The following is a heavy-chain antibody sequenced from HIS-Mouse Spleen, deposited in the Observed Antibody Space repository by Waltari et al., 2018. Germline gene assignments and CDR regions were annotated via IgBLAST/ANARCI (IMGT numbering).Heavy chain of an antibody. Sequence: QLQLQESGPGLVKPSETLSLTCTVSGGSISSSSYYWGWIRQPPGKGLAWIGSVYYSVRTYYRPSLKSRVTISVDTSKNQFSLKLSSVTAADTAVYYCAREIPYSSSWYDWYFDLWGRGTLVTVSS. CDR1: GGSISSSSYY. V-gene: IGHV4-39*07. D-gene: IGHD6-13*01. CDR3: AREIPYSSSWYDWYFDL. J-gene: IGHJ2*01. CDR2: VYYSVRT.